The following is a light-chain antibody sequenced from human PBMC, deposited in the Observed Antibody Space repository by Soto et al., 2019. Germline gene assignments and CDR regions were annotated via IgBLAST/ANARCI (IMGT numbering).Light chain of an antibody. J-gene: IGKJ2*01. V-gene: IGKV3-20*01. CDR1: QSVNSNY. Sequence: EIVLTQSPGTLSLSPGEGATLSCRARQSVNSNYFAWYQQKPGQAPRLHTYRASNTATGIPDRFSGSGSGTESTLLICRLEPEDFAVYYCQQYGSAYAFGPGTKLQIK. CDR3: QQYGSAYA. CDR2: RAS.